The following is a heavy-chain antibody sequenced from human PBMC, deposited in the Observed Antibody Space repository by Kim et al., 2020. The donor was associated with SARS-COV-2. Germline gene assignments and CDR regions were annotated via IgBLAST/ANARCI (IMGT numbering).Heavy chain of an antibody. CDR1: GFDLGHYC. J-gene: IGHJ4*01. D-gene: IGHD3-3*01. CDR3: ARGGESRSGDRYDF. V-gene: IGHV3-30*03. CDR2: ISYDATNK. Sequence: GGSLRLSCVASGFDLGHYCMHWIRQAPGKGLEWVAVISYDATNKYYGDAVKGRFTVSRDNAKNTLSLQMNRVTPQDTGVYYCARGGESRSGDRYDF.